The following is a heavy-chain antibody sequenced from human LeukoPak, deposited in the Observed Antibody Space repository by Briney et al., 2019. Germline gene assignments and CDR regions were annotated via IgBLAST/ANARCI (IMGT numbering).Heavy chain of an antibody. D-gene: IGHD6-13*01. V-gene: IGHV1-69*05. Sequence: SAKVSCKASGGTFSSYAISWVRQAPGQGLEWMGGIIPIFGTANYAQKFQGGVTITTDESTSTAYMELSSLRSEDTAVYYCARAIAAAGTSVFWFDPWGQGTLVTVSS. CDR2: IIPIFGTA. CDR1: GGTFSSYA. CDR3: ARAIAAAGTSVFWFDP. J-gene: IGHJ5*02.